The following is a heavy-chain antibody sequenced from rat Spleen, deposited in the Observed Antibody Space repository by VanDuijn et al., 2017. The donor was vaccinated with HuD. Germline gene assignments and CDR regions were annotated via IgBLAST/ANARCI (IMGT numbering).Heavy chain of an antibody. CDR2: IINIGGDT. V-gene: IGHV5S23*01. CDR1: GFTFSNYD. Sequence: EVQLVESGGGLVQPGRSLKLSCAASGFTFSNYDMAWVRQAPTKGLEWVASIINIGGDTYYSDSVKGRFNVSRDNAKSTLYLQMDSLRSEDTAIYYCARPTTGIPFNYWGQGVMVTVSS. J-gene: IGHJ2*01. CDR3: ARPTTGIPFNY. D-gene: IGHD1-9*01.